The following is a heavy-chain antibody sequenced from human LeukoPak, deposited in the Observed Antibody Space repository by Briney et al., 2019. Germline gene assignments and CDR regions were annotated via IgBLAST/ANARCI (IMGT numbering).Heavy chain of an antibody. Sequence: GGSLRLSCAASGFIFSGSGMHWVRQAPGKGLEWVAIIWYDGSNKYYADSVKGRFTISRDNSNNSLYLQMNNLRADDTAVYYCARDRGSSWREFFLDSWGQGTLVTVSS. V-gene: IGHV3-33*01. CDR1: GFIFSGSG. CDR3: ARDRGSSWREFFLDS. J-gene: IGHJ4*02. D-gene: IGHD3-10*01. CDR2: IWYDGSNK.